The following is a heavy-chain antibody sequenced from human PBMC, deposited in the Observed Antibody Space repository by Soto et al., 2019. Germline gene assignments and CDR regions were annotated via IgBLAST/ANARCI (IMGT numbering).Heavy chain of an antibody. CDR3: ARASTYYYGSGSYFRLAGSGNWFDP. CDR2: IYYSGST. D-gene: IGHD3-10*01. J-gene: IGHJ5*02. Sequence: PSETLSLTCTVSGGSISSYYWSWIRQPPGKGLEWIGYIYYSGSTNYNPSLKSRVTISVDTSKNQFSLKLSSVTAADTAVYYCARASTYYYGSGSYFRLAGSGNWFDPWGQGTLVTVSS. V-gene: IGHV4-59*01. CDR1: GGSISSYY.